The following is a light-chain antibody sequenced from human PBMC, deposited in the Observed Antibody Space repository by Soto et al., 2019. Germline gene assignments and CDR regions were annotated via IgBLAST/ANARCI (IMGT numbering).Light chain of an antibody. V-gene: IGKV3-15*01. Sequence: IVMTQSPATLSVSPGERATLSCRASQSVSNNLAWYQQKPGQAPRLLIYGASTRATGIPARFSGSGSGTEFTLTISSLQSEDFALYYCQKYNNWPRTFGQGTKVDIK. CDR3: QKYNNWPRT. CDR2: GAS. CDR1: QSVSNN. J-gene: IGKJ1*01.